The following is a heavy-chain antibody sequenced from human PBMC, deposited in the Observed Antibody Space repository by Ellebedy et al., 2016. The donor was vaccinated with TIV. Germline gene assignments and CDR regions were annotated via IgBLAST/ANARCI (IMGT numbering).Heavy chain of an antibody. Sequence: GGSLRLSCAASGFTFSSYAMSWVRQAPGKGLEWVSTISNTGSRTYYADSVEGRFIISRDNSKKTLYLQMNSLRAEDTAVYYCAKGRGGGSESSAPRYYFDYWGLGTLVTVSS. CDR3: AKGRGGGSESSAPRYYFDY. D-gene: IGHD3-22*01. J-gene: IGHJ4*02. CDR2: ISNTGSRT. CDR1: GFTFSSYA. V-gene: IGHV3-23*01.